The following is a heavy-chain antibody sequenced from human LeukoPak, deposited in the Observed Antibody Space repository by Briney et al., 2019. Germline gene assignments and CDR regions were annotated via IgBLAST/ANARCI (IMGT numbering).Heavy chain of an antibody. Sequence: GGSLRLSCAASGFTFSSYGMHWVRQAPGKGLEWVAFIRYDGGNKYYADSVKGRFTISRDNSKNTLYLQMNSLRAEDTAVYYCAKGYYYDSSGYPLGYWGQGTLVTVSS. CDR3: AKGYYYDSSGYPLGY. V-gene: IGHV3-30*02. CDR1: GFTFSSYG. CDR2: IRYDGGNK. D-gene: IGHD3-22*01. J-gene: IGHJ4*02.